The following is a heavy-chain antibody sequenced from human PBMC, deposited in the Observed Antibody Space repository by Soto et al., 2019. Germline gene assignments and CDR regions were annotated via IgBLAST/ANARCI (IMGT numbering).Heavy chain of an antibody. J-gene: IGHJ4*01. CDR3: ARGEQYSGRIFDY. CDR1: GDSVSSNSAG. CDR2: TYYRSKWYY. D-gene: IGHD1-26*01. V-gene: IGHV6-1*01. Sequence: SQTLSLTCAITGDSVSSNSAGWSWVRQSPSRGLEWLGKTYYRSKWYYEYAVSVRGRITINPDTSKNQYSLQLNSVTPEDTAVYFCARGEQYSGRIFDYWGQGTLVTVSS.